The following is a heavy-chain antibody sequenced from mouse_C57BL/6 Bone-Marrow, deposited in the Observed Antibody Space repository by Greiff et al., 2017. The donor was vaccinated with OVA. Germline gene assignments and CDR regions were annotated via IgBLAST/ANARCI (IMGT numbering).Heavy chain of an antibody. J-gene: IGHJ2*01. Sequence: DVKLVESGGGLVQPGGSMKLSCVASGFTFSNYWMNWVRQSPEKGLEWVAQIRLKSDNYATHYAESAKGRFTISRDDSKRSGYLQMDNLMAEDTGIYYCTGGSSYFDYWGQGTTVTVSS. CDR1: GFTFSNYW. CDR2: IRLKSDNYAT. V-gene: IGHV6-3*01. D-gene: IGHD1-1*01. CDR3: TGGSSYFDY.